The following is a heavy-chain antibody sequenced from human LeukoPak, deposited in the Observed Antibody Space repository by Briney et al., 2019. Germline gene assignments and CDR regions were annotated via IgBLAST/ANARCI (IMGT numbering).Heavy chain of an antibody. CDR1: GFTFSSYG. J-gene: IGHJ5*02. Sequence: GRSMRLSCAASGFTFSSYGMHWVRQAPGKGLEWVAVISYDGSNKYYADSGKGRFTIARDNSKNTLYLQMNSLRDEDTAVYYCAKGVVRGVIRNWFDPWGQGTLVTVSS. CDR2: ISYDGSNK. V-gene: IGHV3-30*18. CDR3: AKGVVRGVIRNWFDP. D-gene: IGHD3-10*01.